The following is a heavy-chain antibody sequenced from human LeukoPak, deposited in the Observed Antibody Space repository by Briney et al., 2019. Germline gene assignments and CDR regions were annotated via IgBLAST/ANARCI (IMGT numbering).Heavy chain of an antibody. J-gene: IGHJ4*02. CDR1: GYIFTNYW. V-gene: IGHV5-51*01. D-gene: IGHD1-26*01. Sequence: PGESLKISCKVSGYIFTNYWIGWVRQMPGKGLEWMGIIYPSDSDTRYSPSFQGQVTISADKSISTAYLQWSSLKASGTAMYYCARPAGSYWEGFDYWGQGTLVTVSS. CDR2: IYPSDSDT. CDR3: ARPAGSYWEGFDY.